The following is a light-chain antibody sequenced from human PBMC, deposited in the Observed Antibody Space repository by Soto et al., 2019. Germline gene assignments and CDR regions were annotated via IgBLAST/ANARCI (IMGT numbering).Light chain of an antibody. CDR2: XXX. V-gene: IGLV2-11*01. Sequence: QSALTQPRSVSGSPGQSVTISCTGTSSDVGGYNYVSWYQQHPGKAPKLMIYXXXXXXXXXXXXXXXSKSGNTASLTISGXXXXXXXXXXCCSYAGSYTLYVFGTGTKLTVL. J-gene: IGLJ1*01. CDR3: CSYAGSYTLYV. CDR1: SSDVGGYNY.